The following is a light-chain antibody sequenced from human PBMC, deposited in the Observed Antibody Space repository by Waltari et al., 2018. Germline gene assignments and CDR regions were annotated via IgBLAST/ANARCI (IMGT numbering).Light chain of an antibody. CDR3: QQYNNWPPVYT. CDR2: VAS. V-gene: IGKV3-15*01. J-gene: IGKJ2*01. CDR1: QSVSSN. Sequence: EIVMTQSPATLSVSPGERATLSCRASQSVSSNLAWYQQQPGQAPRRLIYVASTRATGIPARFSGSGSGTEFTLTISILQSEDFAVYYCQQYNNWPPVYTFGQGTKLEIK.